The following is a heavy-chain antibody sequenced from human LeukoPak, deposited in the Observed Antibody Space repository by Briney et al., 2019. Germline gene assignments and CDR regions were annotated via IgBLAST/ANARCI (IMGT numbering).Heavy chain of an antibody. Sequence: PGGSLRLSCAASGFTFSSYAMSWVRQAPGKGLEWVSGISGSGGSTYYADSVKGRFTTSRDNSKNTLYLQMNSLRAEDTAVYYCATTADYWGSYGWGQGTLVTVSS. V-gene: IGHV3-23*01. D-gene: IGHD7-27*01. CDR3: ATTADYWGSYG. CDR2: ISGSGGST. CDR1: GFTFSSYA. J-gene: IGHJ4*02.